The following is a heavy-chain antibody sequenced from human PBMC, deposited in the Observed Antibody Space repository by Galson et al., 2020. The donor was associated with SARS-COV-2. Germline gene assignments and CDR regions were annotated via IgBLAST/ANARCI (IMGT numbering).Heavy chain of an antibody. CDR2: ISWNSGSI. CDR1: GFTFDDYA. Sequence: SLRPSCAASGFTFDDYAMHWVRQAPGQGLEWVSGISWNSGSIGYADSVKGRFTISRDNAKNSLYLQMNSLRAEDTALYYCAKGGLAIPDAFDIWGQGTMVTVSS. V-gene: IGHV3-9*01. CDR3: AKGGLAIPDAFDI. J-gene: IGHJ3*02.